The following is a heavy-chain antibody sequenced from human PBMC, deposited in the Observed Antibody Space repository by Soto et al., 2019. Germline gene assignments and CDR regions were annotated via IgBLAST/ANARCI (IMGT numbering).Heavy chain of an antibody. D-gene: IGHD1-26*01. CDR1: GDSVSSNTAA. V-gene: IGHV6-1*01. CDR3: LRAVGFDFDY. Sequence: SQTLSLTSAISGDSVSSNTAAWNWIRQSPSRGLECLGRTYYRSKWYNDYAVSVKSRITINPDTSKNQFSLHLNTVTPEDTALYYCLRAVGFDFDYWGQATLVTVSS. J-gene: IGHJ4*02. CDR2: TYYRSKWYN.